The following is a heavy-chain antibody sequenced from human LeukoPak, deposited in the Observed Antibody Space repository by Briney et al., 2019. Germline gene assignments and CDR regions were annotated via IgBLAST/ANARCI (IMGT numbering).Heavy chain of an antibody. D-gene: IGHD5-24*01. CDR1: GFALDDYA. CDR3: AKDIRGDGYNSRFDY. Sequence: GGSLRLSCAASGFALDDYAMQWVRQAPGTGLEWVSLICGDGGSTYYADSVKGLFTISRDNSKNSLYLQMNSLRTEDTALYYCAKDIRGDGYNSRFDYWGQGTLVTVSP. CDR2: ICGDGGST. J-gene: IGHJ4*02. V-gene: IGHV3-43*02.